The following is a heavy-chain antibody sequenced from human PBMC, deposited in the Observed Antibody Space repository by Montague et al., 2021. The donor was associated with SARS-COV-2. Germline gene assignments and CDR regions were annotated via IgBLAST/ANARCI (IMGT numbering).Heavy chain of an antibody. Sequence: SLRLSCAASGFTFSSYGIHWVRQAPGKGLEWVAVISYDGSNKHYADSVKGRFTISRDNSKNTLYLQMNSLRAEDTAVYYCAKNGGAHGLDVWGQGTSVSVSS. CDR3: AKNGGAHGLDV. CDR1: GFTFSSYG. D-gene: IGHD4-23*01. V-gene: IGHV3-30*18. CDR2: ISYDGSNK. J-gene: IGHJ6*02.